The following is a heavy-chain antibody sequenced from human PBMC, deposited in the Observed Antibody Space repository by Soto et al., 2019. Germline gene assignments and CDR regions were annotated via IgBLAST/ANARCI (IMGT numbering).Heavy chain of an antibody. J-gene: IGHJ5*01. Sequence: SETLSLTCSVSGDSISTVDYFWAWIRQPPGQALEYIGYIYKSATTYYNPSFESRVAISLDTSKSQFSLNVTSVTAADTAVYFCARGRYCINGRCFPNWFDSWGQGTLVTVSS. CDR2: IYKSATT. D-gene: IGHD2-8*01. CDR1: GDSISTVDYF. V-gene: IGHV4-30-4*01. CDR3: ARGRYCINGRCFPNWFDS.